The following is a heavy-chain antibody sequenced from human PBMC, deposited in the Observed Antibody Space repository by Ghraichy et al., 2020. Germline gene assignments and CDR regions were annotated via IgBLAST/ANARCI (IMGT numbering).Heavy chain of an antibody. Sequence: GESLNISCAASGFTFSQFGMHWVRQAPGKGLEWVAVIWYDGSETHYADFVKGRFTISRDNSKNTLYLQMKSLRAEDTAVYYCARDGAYGGDTQYYYYGMDVWGQGTTVTVSS. V-gene: IGHV3-33*01. CDR1: GFTFSQFG. J-gene: IGHJ6*02. CDR2: IWYDGSET. D-gene: IGHD4-17*01. CDR3: ARDGAYGGDTQYYYYGMDV.